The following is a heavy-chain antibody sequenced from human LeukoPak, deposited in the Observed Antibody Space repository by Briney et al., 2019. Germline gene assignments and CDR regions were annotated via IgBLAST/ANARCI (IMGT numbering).Heavy chain of an antibody. CDR2: FDPEDGET. V-gene: IGHV1-24*01. D-gene: IGHD3-10*01. Sequence: ASVKVSCKVSGYTLTKLSMHWVRQAPGKGLEWMGGFDPEDGETIYAQKFQGRVTMTEDTSTDTAYMELSSLRSEDTAVYYCASSLLWFGESRKDWFDPWGQGTLVTVSS. J-gene: IGHJ5*02. CDR1: GYTLTKLS. CDR3: ASSLLWFGESRKDWFDP.